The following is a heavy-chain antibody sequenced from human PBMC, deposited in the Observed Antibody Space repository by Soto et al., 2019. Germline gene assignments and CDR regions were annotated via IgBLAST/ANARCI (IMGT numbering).Heavy chain of an antibody. D-gene: IGHD1-7*01. Sequence: SETLSLTCAVCGGSFSGYYWSWIRQTPGKGLEWIGEINHSGNTNYNPSLKSRVTISADTSKNQFSLKLTSVTAADRAVYYCARGGSGTYYSFDYWGQGTLVTVSS. CDR1: GGSFSGYY. CDR3: ARGGSGTYYSFDY. CDR2: INHSGNT. V-gene: IGHV4-34*01. J-gene: IGHJ4*02.